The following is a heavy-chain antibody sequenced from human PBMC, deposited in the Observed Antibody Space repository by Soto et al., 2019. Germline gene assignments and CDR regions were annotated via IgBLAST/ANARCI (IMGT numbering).Heavy chain of an antibody. Sequence: QVQLVQSGAEVKKPGSSVKVSCKASGGTFSSYAISWVRQAPGQGLEWMGGIIPIFGTANYAQKFQGRVKITADESTSTAYMERSSLRAEGTAVYYGASSGYSRGWYGVVYWGKGTLVTVSS. CDR2: IIPIFGTA. D-gene: IGHD6-19*01. CDR1: GGTFSSYA. CDR3: ASSGYSRGWYGVVY. J-gene: IGHJ4*02. V-gene: IGHV1-69*12.